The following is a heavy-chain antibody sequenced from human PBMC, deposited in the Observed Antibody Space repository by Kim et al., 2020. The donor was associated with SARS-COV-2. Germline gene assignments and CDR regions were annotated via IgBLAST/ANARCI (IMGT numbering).Heavy chain of an antibody. D-gene: IGHD5-12*01. Sequence: SETLSLTCTVSGGSISSGGYYWSWIRQHPGKGLEWIGYIYYSGSTYYNPSLKSRVTISVDTSKNQFSLKLSSVTAADTAVYYCARASMGYSGYDPNMDVWGQGTTVTVSS. J-gene: IGHJ6*02. CDR2: IYYSGST. CDR1: GGSISSGGYY. CDR3: ARASMGYSGYDPNMDV. V-gene: IGHV4-31*03.